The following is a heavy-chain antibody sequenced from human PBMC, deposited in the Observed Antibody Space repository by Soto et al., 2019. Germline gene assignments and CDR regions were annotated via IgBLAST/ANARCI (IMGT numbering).Heavy chain of an antibody. CDR2: ISGSGSTL. J-gene: IGHJ6*02. Sequence: VQLVESGGGLVKPGGSLRLSCAASGFTFTDYYMSWVRQAPGKGLEWVSYISGSGSTLYYADSVKGRFTISRDNAKNSLYLQMNSLRAEDTAVYYCARSPIVATTVGEYFYYGLDVWGQGTTVTVSS. CDR1: GFTFTDYY. CDR3: ARSPIVATTVGEYFYYGLDV. D-gene: IGHD5-12*01. V-gene: IGHV3-11*01.